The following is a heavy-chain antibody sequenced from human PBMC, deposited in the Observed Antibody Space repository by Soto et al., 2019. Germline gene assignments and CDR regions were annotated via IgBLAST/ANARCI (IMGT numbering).Heavy chain of an antibody. D-gene: IGHD3-3*01. CDR3: ARLRFLEWLYQYNWFDP. CDR2: ISGSGGST. V-gene: IGHV3-23*01. J-gene: IGHJ5*02. Sequence: EVQLLESGGGLVQPGGSLRLSCAASGFTFSSYAMSWVRQAPGKGLEWVSAISGSGGSTYYADSVKGRFTISRDNSKNTLYLQMNSLRAEDTAVYYGARLRFLEWLYQYNWFDPWGQGTLVTVSS. CDR1: GFTFSSYA.